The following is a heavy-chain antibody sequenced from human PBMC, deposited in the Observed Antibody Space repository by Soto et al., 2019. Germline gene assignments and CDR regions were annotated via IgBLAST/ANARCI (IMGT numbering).Heavy chain of an antibody. V-gene: IGHV3-33*01. J-gene: IGHJ6*02. D-gene: IGHD5-12*01. CDR2: IWYDRSNK. CDR3: AREFIKWGYGGYYYGMDV. CDR1: GFTFSSYG. Sequence: QVQLVESGGGVVQPGRSLRLSCAASGFTFSSYGMHWVRQAPGKGLEWVAVIWYDRSNKYYADSVKGRFTISRDSSKNTLYLLMNSLRAEDTAVYYCAREFIKWGYGGYYYGMDVWGQWTTVTVSS.